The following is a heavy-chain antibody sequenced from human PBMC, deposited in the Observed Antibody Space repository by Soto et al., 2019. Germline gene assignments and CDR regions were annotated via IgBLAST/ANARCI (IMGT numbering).Heavy chain of an antibody. CDR1: GTTFTSYG. CDR3: ARTGGTYYFDH. J-gene: IGHJ4*02. V-gene: IGHV1-69*12. Sequence: QVQLVQSGAEEKKPGSSVNVSCKASGTTFTSYGIHWVRQAPGQGLEWMGGFVPMFSSSNYAQKFQGRLTILADESTNTAYMELSSLRADDSAIYYCARTGGTYYFDHWGQGTLVTVSS. CDR2: FVPMFSSS. D-gene: IGHD1-1*01.